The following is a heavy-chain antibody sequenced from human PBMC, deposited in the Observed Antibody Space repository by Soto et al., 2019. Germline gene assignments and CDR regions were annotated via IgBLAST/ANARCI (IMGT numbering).Heavy chain of an antibody. CDR1: GYTYTSFG. D-gene: IGHD6-19*01. CDR3: ARDRIPGIAVAGTRYYYYGMDV. CDR2: ISAYNGNT. J-gene: IGHJ6*02. Sequence: QVQLVQSGAEVKKPGASVKVSCKASGYTYTSFGISWVRQAPGQGLEWMGWISAYNGNTNYAQKFQGRVTMATDTSPSTAYMELRSPRSDDTAVYYCARDRIPGIAVAGTRYYYYGMDVWGQGTTVTVSS. V-gene: IGHV1-18*01.